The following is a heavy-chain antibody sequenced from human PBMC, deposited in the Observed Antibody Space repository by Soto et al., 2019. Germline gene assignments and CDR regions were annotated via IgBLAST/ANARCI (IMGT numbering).Heavy chain of an antibody. CDR3: ASPTREWFPPARDYYDGMAV. V-gene: IGHV1-69*06. D-gene: IGHD3-3*01. CDR2: IIPIFGTA. J-gene: IGHJ6*02. CDR1: GGTFSSYA. Sequence: QVQLVQSGAEVKKPVSSVKVSCKASGGTFSSYAISWVRQAPGQGLEGMGGIIPIFGTANYAQKVQGRVTITEDKSTRTDYMELSSLRSEDTAVYYCASPTREWFPPARDYYDGMAVWGQGTTVTVSS.